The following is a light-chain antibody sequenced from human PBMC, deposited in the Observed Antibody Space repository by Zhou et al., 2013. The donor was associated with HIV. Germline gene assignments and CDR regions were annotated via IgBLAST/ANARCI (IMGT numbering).Light chain of an antibody. V-gene: IGKV1-39*01. CDR3: QQSYSTPQT. J-gene: IGKJ1*01. CDR1: QSISSY. Sequence: DIQMTQSPTSLSASVGDRVTITCRASQSISSYLNWYQQKPGKAPKLLIYDASSLQSGVPSRFSGSESGTDFTLTISSLQPEDFATYYCQQSYSTPQTFGQGTKVEIK. CDR2: DAS.